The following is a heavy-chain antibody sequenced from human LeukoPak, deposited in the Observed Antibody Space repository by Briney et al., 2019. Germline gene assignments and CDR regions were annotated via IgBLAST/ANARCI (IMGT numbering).Heavy chain of an antibody. D-gene: IGHD6-19*01. CDR3: ARVLAGSGWYDVFDI. CDR1: GYTFTSYD. V-gene: IGHV1-8*01. CDR2: MNPNSGNT. Sequence: ASVKVSCEASGYTFTSYDINWVRQATGQGLEWMGWMNPNSGNTGYAQKIQGRVTMTRNTSISTAYMELSSLRSEDTAVYYCARVLAGSGWYDVFDIWAQGTMVTVSS. J-gene: IGHJ3*02.